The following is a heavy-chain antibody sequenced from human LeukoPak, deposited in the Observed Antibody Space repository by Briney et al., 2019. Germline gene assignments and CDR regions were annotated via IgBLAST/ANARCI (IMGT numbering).Heavy chain of an antibody. CDR2: IYYSGST. V-gene: IGHV4-59*01. CDR1: GGSISSYY. D-gene: IGHD1-26*01. Sequence: PSETLSLTCTVSGGSISSYYWSWIRQPPGKGLEWIGYIYYSGSTNYNPSLKSRVTISVDTSKNQFSLKLSSVTAAGTAVYYCARRRSGSYQGLDYWGQGTLVTVSS. J-gene: IGHJ4*02. CDR3: ARRRSGSYQGLDY.